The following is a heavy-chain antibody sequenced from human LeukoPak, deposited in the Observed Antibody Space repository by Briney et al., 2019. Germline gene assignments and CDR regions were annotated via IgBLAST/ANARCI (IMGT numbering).Heavy chain of an antibody. CDR1: GFTFSSYA. J-gene: IGHJ5*02. CDR3: ARREVTGHFDP. V-gene: IGHV3-21*01. Sequence: GGSLRLSCEASGFTFSSYAMSWVRQAPGKGLEWVSSISSSSSYIYYADSVKGRFTISRDNAKNSLYLQMNSLRAEDTAVYYCARREVTGHFDPWGQGTLVTVSS. CDR2: ISSSSSYI.